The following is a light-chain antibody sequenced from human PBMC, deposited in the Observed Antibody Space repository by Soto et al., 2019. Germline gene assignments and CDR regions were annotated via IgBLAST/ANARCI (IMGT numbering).Light chain of an antibody. V-gene: IGKV3-15*01. CDR3: QSYNDWPFA. CDR1: ESLFGF. CDR2: GVS. J-gene: IGKJ2*01. Sequence: DIVLTQSPATLSVSPGDTVTLSCRASESLFGFLAWYQQKPGQAPRLLMYGVSTRATVIPARFSGGGSATDFTLTISSLQSEDSAFYLCQSYNDWPFASGLGTRLEI.